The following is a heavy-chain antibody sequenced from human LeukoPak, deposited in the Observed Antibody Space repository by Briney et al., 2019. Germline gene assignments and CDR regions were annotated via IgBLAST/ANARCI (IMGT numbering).Heavy chain of an antibody. CDR1: GFTFSSYW. CDR3: AKRSKGGDSTGYYYYFDL. CDR2: ISGDGSTT. J-gene: IGHJ2*01. D-gene: IGHD3-22*01. Sequence: GGSLRLSCAASGFTFSSYWMHLVRQAPGKGLVWVSLISGDGSTTIYADSVKGRFTISRENAKNTLLMQMNSLRAEETAVYYCAKRSKGGDSTGYYYYFDLWGRGTLVTVSS. V-gene: IGHV3-74*01.